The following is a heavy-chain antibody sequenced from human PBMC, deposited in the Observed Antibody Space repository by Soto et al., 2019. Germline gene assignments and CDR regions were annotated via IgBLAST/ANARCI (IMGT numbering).Heavy chain of an antibody. Sequence: PSETLSLTCAVSGGSISSSNWWSWVRQPAGKGQEWIGEIYHSGSTNYNASLKSRVTISVDKSKNKFSLKLSSVTAADTAVYYCARDIAAAGAGDYYSGMDVWGQGTTVTVSS. D-gene: IGHD6-13*01. J-gene: IGHJ6*02. CDR3: ARDIAAAGAGDYYSGMDV. CDR1: GGSISSSNW. CDR2: IYHSGST. V-gene: IGHV4-4*02.